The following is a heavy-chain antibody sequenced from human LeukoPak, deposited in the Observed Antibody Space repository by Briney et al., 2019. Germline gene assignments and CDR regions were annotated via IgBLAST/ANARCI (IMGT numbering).Heavy chain of an antibody. CDR3: AKEEDIVVVPAARFDP. J-gene: IGHJ5*02. Sequence: PGGSLRLSCAASGFTFSSYSMSWVRQAPGKGLEWVSVIYSGGSTYYADSVKGRFTISRDNSKNTLYLQMNSLRAEDTAVYYCAKEEDIVVVPAARFDPWGQGTLVTVSS. V-gene: IGHV3-66*01. CDR1: GFTFSSYS. D-gene: IGHD2-2*01. CDR2: IYSGGST.